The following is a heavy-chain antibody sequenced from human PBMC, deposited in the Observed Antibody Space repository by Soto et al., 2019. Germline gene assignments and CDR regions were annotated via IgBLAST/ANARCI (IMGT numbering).Heavy chain of an antibody. Sequence: GGSLRLSCAASGFTFSSYSMNWVRQAPGKGLEWVSYISSSSSTIYYADSVKGRFTISRDNAKNSLYLQMNSLRAEDTAVYYCARDKGPWGLGYCSGGSCYNWFDPWGQGTLVTVSS. V-gene: IGHV3-48*01. CDR3: ARDKGPWGLGYCSGGSCYNWFDP. J-gene: IGHJ5*02. D-gene: IGHD2-15*01. CDR2: ISSSSSTI. CDR1: GFTFSSYS.